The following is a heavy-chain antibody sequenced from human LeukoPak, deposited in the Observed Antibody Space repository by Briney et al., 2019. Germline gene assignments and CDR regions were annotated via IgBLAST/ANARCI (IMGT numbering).Heavy chain of an antibody. CDR3: AKDEWGYDFSSGRDS. CDR2: IRYDGSNK. Sequence: GGSLRLSCVASGFNFNSYAMQWVRQAPGKGLEWVAFIRYDGSNKYYADSVKGRFTISRDKSKNTLYLQMNSLRVEDTAVYYCAKDEWGYDFSSGRDSWGQGTLVTVSS. CDR1: GFNFNSYA. D-gene: IGHD3-3*01. V-gene: IGHV3-30*02. J-gene: IGHJ4*02.